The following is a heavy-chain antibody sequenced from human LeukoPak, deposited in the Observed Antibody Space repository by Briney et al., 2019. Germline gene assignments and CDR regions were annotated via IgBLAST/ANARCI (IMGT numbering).Heavy chain of an antibody. D-gene: IGHD6-19*01. CDR3: ARVAVGYSSGWYNY. V-gene: IGHV1-2*02. Sequence: ASVKVSCKASGYTFTGYYMHWVRQAPGQGLEWMGWINPNSGGTNYAQKFQGRVTMTRDTSISTAYMELSRLRSDDTAVYYCARVAVGYSSGWYNYWGQGTLVAVSS. CDR2: INPNSGGT. J-gene: IGHJ4*02. CDR1: GYTFTGYY.